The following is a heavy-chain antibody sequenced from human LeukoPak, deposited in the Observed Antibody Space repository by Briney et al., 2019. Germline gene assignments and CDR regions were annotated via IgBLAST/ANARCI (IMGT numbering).Heavy chain of an antibody. D-gene: IGHD3-10*01. V-gene: IGHV3-33*01. J-gene: IGHJ6*04. CDR2: IWYDGSNK. CDR3: ARANYGSGSNYYYGLDV. Sequence: GGSLRLSCAASGFTFSRYGMHWVRQAPGEGLEWVAVIWYDGSNKYYADSVKGRFTISRDNSKNTLYLEMNSLGVEDTAVYYCARANYGSGSNYYYGLDVWGKGTTVSLSS. CDR1: GFTFSRYG.